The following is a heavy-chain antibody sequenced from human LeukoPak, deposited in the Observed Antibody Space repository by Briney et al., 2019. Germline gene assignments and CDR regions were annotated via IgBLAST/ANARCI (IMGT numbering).Heavy chain of an antibody. CDR3: ARHDPIAAALLDY. D-gene: IGHD6-13*01. CDR1: GYTFSTYW. V-gene: IGHV5-10-1*01. CDR2: IDPSDSYT. Sequence: GESLKISCKASGYTFSTYWISWVRQMPGKGLEWMGRIDPSDSYTSYSPSFQGHVTISADKSISTAYVQWSSLKASDTAMYYCARHDPIAAALLDYWGQGTLVTVSS. J-gene: IGHJ4*02.